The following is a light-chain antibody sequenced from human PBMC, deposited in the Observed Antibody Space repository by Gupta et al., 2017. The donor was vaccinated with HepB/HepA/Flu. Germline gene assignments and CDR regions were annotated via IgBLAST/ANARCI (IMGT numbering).Light chain of an antibody. CDR1: SSNIGNNY. J-gene: IGLJ2*01. Sequence: QSVLTQPPSAPAALGQKVTISCSGSSSNIGNNYVSWYQQLPGSAPKLLIYEDNTRPSGIPDRFSGSKSGTSAALGITVLQTGDEADDYYGTWDSSRSAAVFGGGTELTVL. CDR3: GTWDSSRSAAV. V-gene: IGLV1-51*02. CDR2: EDN.